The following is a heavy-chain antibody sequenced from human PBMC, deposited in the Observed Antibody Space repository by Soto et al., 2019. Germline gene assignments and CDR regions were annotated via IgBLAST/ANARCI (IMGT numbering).Heavy chain of an antibody. V-gene: IGHV3-23*01. CDR1: GFTFSSYA. CDR3: AKWGVGYCSSTSCTYYYYYGMDV. CDR2: ISGSGGST. J-gene: IGHJ6*02. Sequence: GGSLRLSCAASGFTFSSYAMSWVRQAPGKGLEWVSAISGSGGSTYYADSVKGRFTISRDNSKNTLYLQMNSLRAEDTAVYYCAKWGVGYCSSTSCTYYYYYGMDVWGQGTTVTVSS. D-gene: IGHD2-2*01.